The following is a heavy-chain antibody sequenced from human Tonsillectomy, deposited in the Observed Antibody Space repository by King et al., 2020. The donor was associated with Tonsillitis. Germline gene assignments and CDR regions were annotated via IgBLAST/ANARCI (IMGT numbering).Heavy chain of an antibody. CDR2: ISSTSKYI. D-gene: IGHD3-16*01. Sequence: VQLVESGGGLVKPGGSLRLSCTASGFSFSSYAMNWVRQAPGKGLEWVSSISSTSKYIFYADSVKGRFTISRDNAKNSLFLHMRGLRAGDTAVYYCARDVLGGFDYWGQGTLVPVSS. V-gene: IGHV3-21*01. CDR1: GFSFSSYA. CDR3: ARDVLGGFDY. J-gene: IGHJ4*02.